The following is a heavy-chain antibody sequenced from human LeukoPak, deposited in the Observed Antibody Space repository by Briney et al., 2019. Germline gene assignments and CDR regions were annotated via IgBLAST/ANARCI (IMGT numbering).Heavy chain of an antibody. J-gene: IGHJ6*03. CDR3: ARVNSGYDSYYYYMDV. V-gene: IGHV1-8*03. D-gene: IGHD5-12*01. CDR1: GYTFTSYD. Sequence: ASVKVSCKASGYTFTSYDINWVRRATGQGLEWMGWMNPNSGNTGYAQKFQGRVTITRNTSISTAYMELSSLRSEDTAVYYCARVNSGYDSYYYYMDVWGKGTTVTVSS. CDR2: MNPNSGNT.